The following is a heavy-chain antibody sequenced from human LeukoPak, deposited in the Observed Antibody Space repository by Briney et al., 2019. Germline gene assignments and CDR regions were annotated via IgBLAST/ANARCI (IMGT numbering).Heavy chain of an antibody. V-gene: IGHV3-21*01. CDR2: ISSSGDYM. CDR3: ARGDSGWPLDV. Sequence: GGSLRLSCAASGFTFSGYSVNWVRQPPRKGLEWVSSISSSGDYMYCADSVKGRFIISRDNAKNSLYLQMNSLRAEDTAVYYCARGDSGWPLDVWGKGTTVTVSS. D-gene: IGHD6-19*01. CDR1: GFTFSGYS. J-gene: IGHJ6*04.